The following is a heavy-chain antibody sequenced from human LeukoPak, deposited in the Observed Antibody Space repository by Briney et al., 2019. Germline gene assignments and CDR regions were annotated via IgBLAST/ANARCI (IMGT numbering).Heavy chain of an antibody. J-gene: IGHJ4*02. CDR3: AKPDDDYGVTLKTYYFDY. CDR1: GFTFSSYA. CDR2: ISGSGGST. D-gene: IGHD4-17*01. V-gene: IGHV3-23*01. Sequence: RSGGSLRLSCAASGFTFSSYAMSWVRQAPGKGLEWVSAISGSGGSTYYADSVKGRFTISRDNSKNTLYLQMNSLRAEDTAVYYCAKPDDDYGVTLKTYYFDYWGQGTLVTVSS.